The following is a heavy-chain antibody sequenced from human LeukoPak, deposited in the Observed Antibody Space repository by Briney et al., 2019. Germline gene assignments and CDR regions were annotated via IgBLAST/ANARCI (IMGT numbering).Heavy chain of an antibody. Sequence: PSETLSLTCTVSGGSISSSSYYWGRIRQPPGKGLEWIGSIYYSGSTYYNPSLKSRVTISVDTSKNQFSLKLSSVTAADTAVYYCARHGPPRITMVRGAIPRGWFDRWGQGTLVTVSS. CDR1: GGSISSSSYY. V-gene: IGHV4-39*01. CDR3: ARHGPPRITMVRGAIPRGWFDR. CDR2: IYYSGST. J-gene: IGHJ5*02. D-gene: IGHD3-10*01.